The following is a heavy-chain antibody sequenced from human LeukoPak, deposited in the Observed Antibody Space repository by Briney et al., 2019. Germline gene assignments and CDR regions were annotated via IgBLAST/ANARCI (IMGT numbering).Heavy chain of an antibody. CDR3: ARHSPNLYCSSTSCYEY. CDR2: IYPGDSDT. V-gene: IGHV5-51*01. J-gene: IGHJ4*02. Sequence: GESLKISCKGSGYSFTSYWIGWVRQMPGKGLEWMGIIYPGDSDTRYSPSFQGQVTISADKSISTAYLQWSSLKASDTAMYYCARHSPNLYCSSTSCYEYWGQGTLVTVPS. CDR1: GYSFTSYW. D-gene: IGHD2-2*01.